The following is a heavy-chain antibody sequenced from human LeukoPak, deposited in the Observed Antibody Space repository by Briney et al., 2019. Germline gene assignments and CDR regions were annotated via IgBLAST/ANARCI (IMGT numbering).Heavy chain of an antibody. D-gene: IGHD3-3*01. J-gene: IGHJ3*02. CDR3: ARGFIGVVIIPHDAFDI. CDR2: IYYSGST. CDR1: GGSISSGDYY. Sequence: SQTLSLTCTVSGGSISSGDYYWSWIRQPPGKGLEWIGYIYYSGSTYYNPSLKSRVTISVDTSKNQFSLKLSSVTAADTAVYYCARGFIGVVIIPHDAFDIWGQGTMGTVSS. V-gene: IGHV4-30-4*01.